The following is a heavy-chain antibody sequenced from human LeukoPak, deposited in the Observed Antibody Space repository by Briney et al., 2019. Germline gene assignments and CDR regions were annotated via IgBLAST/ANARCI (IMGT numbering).Heavy chain of an antibody. CDR1: GGSISSTNW. Sequence: PSETLSLTCAVSGGSISSTNWWSWVRQPPGKGLEWIGEVYHSGSTKYNPSFRSRVTMSVDKSKNQFSLKLSSVTAADTAVYYCARQYCSGGSCFSGDSTNYYMDVWGKGTTVTVSS. CDR2: VYHSGST. J-gene: IGHJ6*03. V-gene: IGHV4-4*02. CDR3: ARQYCSGGSCFSGDSTNYYMDV. D-gene: IGHD2-15*01.